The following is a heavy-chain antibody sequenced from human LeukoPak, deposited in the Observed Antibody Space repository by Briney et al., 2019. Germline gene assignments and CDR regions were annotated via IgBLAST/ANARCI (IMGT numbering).Heavy chain of an antibody. D-gene: IGHD2-15*01. CDR1: GYTFTNYD. Sequence: GASVKVSCKTSGYTFTNYDINWVRQATGRGLEWMGWMNPNSGNTGYAQKFQGRVTMTRDTSMSTAYMELSSLRSEDTAVYYCARGRYNCCSGDKCNNYYHGMDVWGQGATVTVSS. V-gene: IGHV1-8*01. J-gene: IGHJ6*02. CDR2: MNPNSGNT. CDR3: ARGRYNCCSGDKCNNYYHGMDV.